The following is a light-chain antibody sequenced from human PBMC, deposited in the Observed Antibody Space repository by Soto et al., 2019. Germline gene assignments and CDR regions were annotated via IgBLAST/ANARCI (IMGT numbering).Light chain of an antibody. CDR1: QSVNTF. CDR3: QQYIIWPSWT. V-gene: IGKV3-15*01. Sequence: EKVLTQSPATLSLSPGERATLSCRASQSVNTFLAWYQHKPGQAPRLLIYGASTRATGIPARFSGSGSGTEFTLTISSLQSEDFAVYYCQQYIIWPSWTFGQGTKVEVK. J-gene: IGKJ1*01. CDR2: GAS.